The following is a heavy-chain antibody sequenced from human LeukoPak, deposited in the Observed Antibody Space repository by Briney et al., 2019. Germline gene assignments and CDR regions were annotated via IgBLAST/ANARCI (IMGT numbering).Heavy chain of an antibody. V-gene: IGHV4-39*07. CDR3: ARVVRGQLQLHDAFDI. CDR1: GGSISGTNYY. Sequence: PSETLSLTCTVSGGSISGTNYYWGWIRQSPGKGLEGIGSIYYSGNTYNRPSLKSRVNISVDTSKNQFSLRLSSVTAADTAVYYCARVVRGQLQLHDAFDIWGQGTMVTVSS. CDR2: IYYSGNT. J-gene: IGHJ3*02. D-gene: IGHD3-10*01.